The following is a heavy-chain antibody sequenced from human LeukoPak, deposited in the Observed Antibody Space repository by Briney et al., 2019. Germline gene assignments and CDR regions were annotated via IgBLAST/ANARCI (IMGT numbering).Heavy chain of an antibody. CDR2: INHSGST. J-gene: IGHJ3*02. D-gene: IGHD3-22*01. Sequence: SSETLSLTCAVYGGSFSGYYWSWIRQPPGKGLEWIGEINHSGSTNYNPSLKSRVTISVDTSKNQFSLKLSSVTAADTAVFYCASLTTADAFDIWGQGTMVTVSS. CDR3: ASLTTADAFDI. CDR1: GGSFSGYY. V-gene: IGHV4-34*01.